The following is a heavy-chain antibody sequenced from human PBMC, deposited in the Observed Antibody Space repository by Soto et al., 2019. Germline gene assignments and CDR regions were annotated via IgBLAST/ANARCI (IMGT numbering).Heavy chain of an antibody. CDR2: IIPIFGTA. V-gene: IGHV1-69*13. D-gene: IGHD3-22*01. CDR1: GGTFSSYA. CDR3: ARGHYEDSGRGMDV. J-gene: IGHJ6*02. Sequence: SVKVSCKASGGTFSSYAISWVRQAPGQGLEWMGGIIPIFGTANYAQKFQGRVTITADESTSTAYLELSSLRSEDTAVYYCARGHYEDSGRGMDVWGQGTTGTVSS.